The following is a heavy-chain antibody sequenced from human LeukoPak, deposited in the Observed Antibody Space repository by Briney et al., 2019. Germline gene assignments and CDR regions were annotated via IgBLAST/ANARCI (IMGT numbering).Heavy chain of an antibody. CDR2: IYYSGST. J-gene: IGHJ4*02. CDR3: ASIDTAVVRTDS. V-gene: IGHV4-30-4*08. CDR1: GGSISSGDYY. Sequence: SETLSLTCTVSGGSISSGDYYWSWIRQPPGKGLEWIGYIYYSGSTYYNPSLKSRVTISVDTSKNQFSLKLRSVTAADTAVYYCASIDTAVVRTDSWGQGTLVTVSS. D-gene: IGHD5-18*01.